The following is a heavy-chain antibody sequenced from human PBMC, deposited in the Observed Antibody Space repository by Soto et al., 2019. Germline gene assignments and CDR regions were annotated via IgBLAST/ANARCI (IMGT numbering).Heavy chain of an antibody. CDR1: GGTFSSYA. CDR2: IIPILGTA. CDR3: GVFGSGNYYYGMDV. J-gene: IGHJ6*02. D-gene: IGHD6-6*01. V-gene: IGHV1-69*11. Sequence: QVQLVQSGAEVKKPGSSVKVSCKASGGTFSSYAISWVRQAPGQGLEWMGGIIPILGTANYAQKFQGRVTITADESTRTAYMELSSLRSEDTAVYYCGVFGSGNYYYGMDVWGQGTTVTVSS.